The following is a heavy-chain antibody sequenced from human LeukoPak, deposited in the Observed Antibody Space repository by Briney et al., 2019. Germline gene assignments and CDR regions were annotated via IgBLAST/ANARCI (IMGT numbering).Heavy chain of an antibody. D-gene: IGHD5-12*01. V-gene: IGHV3-30*18. Sequence: GGSLRLSCAASGFTFSSYGMHWVRQAPGKGLEWVAVISYDGSNKYYADSVKGRFTTSRDNSKNTLYLQMNSLRAEDTAVYYCAKGASISSGYDYFDYWGQGTLVTVSS. CDR2: ISYDGSNK. CDR1: GFTFSSYG. J-gene: IGHJ4*02. CDR3: AKGASISSGYDYFDY.